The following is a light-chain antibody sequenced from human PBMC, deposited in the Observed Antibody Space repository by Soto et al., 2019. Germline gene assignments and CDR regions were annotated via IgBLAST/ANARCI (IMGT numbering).Light chain of an antibody. J-gene: IGLJ3*02. Sequence: QPVLTQSPSASASLGASVKLTCTLSSGHNSYAIAWHQQQTQKGPRFLMRLNSDGSHTKGDGIPDRFSGSSSGAERHLIISSLQSEDEADYYCQTWGTGWVFGGGTKLTVL. CDR3: QTWGTGWV. CDR1: SGHNSYA. CDR2: LNSDGSH. V-gene: IGLV4-69*01.